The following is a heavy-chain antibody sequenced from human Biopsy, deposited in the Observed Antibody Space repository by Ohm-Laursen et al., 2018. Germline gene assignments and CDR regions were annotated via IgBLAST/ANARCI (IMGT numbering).Heavy chain of an antibody. CDR3: ARDLHGRGPNWGASIGVFDL. J-gene: IGHJ3*01. D-gene: IGHD1-26*01. CDR2: VYYTGTT. V-gene: IGHV4-59*12. CDR1: GGSPFTDSITRYY. Sequence: SDTLSLTCTVVSGGSPFTDSITRYYWNWIRQSPGKGLEWIGVVYYTGTTTYNPSFKSRVTLSMDTSNNQVSLRLLSVTAADTAVYFCARDLHGRGPNWGASIGVFDLWGHGTAVTVSS.